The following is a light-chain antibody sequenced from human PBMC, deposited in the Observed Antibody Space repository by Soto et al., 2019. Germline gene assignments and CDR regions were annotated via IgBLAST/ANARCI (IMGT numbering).Light chain of an antibody. CDR1: SGDIGTYNR. CDR3: SSYTTSTLV. Sequence: QSALTQPPSVSGSPGQSGTISCTGTSGDIGTYNRVSWYQQTPGTAPKVMIYEVSNRPSGVPDRFSGSQSGNTASLTISGLQAEDEADYYFSSYTTSTLVFGGGTKLTVL. CDR2: EVS. V-gene: IGLV2-18*02. J-gene: IGLJ2*01.